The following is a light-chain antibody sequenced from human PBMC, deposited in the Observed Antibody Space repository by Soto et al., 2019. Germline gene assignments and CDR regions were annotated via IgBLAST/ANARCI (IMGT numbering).Light chain of an antibody. CDR2: GAS. Sequence: ELVMTQSPATLSVSPGERATLSCRASQSISSDVAWYQQKPGQAPRLLIYGASTRATGIPARFSGSGSGTEFTLTISSLQSEDFAVYYCQQYNDWPPWTFGQGT. V-gene: IGKV3-15*01. CDR1: QSISSD. CDR3: QQYNDWPPWT. J-gene: IGKJ1*01.